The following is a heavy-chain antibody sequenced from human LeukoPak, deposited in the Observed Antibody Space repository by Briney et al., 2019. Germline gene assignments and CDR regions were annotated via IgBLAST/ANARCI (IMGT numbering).Heavy chain of an antibody. CDR3: TTGRQWLSYYFDY. J-gene: IGHJ4*02. CDR2: IKSKTDGGTT. D-gene: IGHD6-19*01. V-gene: IGHV3-15*01. CDR1: GFTFSSYG. Sequence: GGSLRLSCAASGFTFSSYGMSWVRQAPGKGLEWVGRIKSKTDGGTTDYAAPVKGRFTISRDDSKNTLYLQMNSLKTEDTAVYYCTTGRQWLSYYFDYWGQGTLVTVSS.